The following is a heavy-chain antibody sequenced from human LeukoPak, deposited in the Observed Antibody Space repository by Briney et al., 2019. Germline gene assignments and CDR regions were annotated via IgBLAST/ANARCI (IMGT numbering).Heavy chain of an antibody. CDR3: ARRYSGYDWGDN. CDR2: ISSSRSHL. J-gene: IGHJ4*02. CDR1: GVTLRSHI. V-gene: IGHV3-21*01. D-gene: IGHD5-12*01. Sequence: PGAPVRHFRSPSGVTLRSHIMHWVREAPGEALEWVSSISSSRSHLCYADSVKGRFTLSRDNAKNSLYLQLNSLRAEDTAVYSCARRYSGYDWGDNWGQGTLVTVSS.